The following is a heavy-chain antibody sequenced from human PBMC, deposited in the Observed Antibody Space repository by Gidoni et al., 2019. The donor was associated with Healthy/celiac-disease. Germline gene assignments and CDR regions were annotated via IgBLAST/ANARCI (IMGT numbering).Heavy chain of an antibody. Sequence: EVQLVESGGGLVKPGGSLRLSCAASGFTFSNAWMSWVRQAPGKGLEWVGRIKSKTDGGTTDYAAPVKGRFTISRDDSKNTLYLQMNSLKTEDTAVYYCTTENWYNWNDLGYWGQGTLVTVSS. CDR1: GFTFSNAW. V-gene: IGHV3-15*01. J-gene: IGHJ4*02. CDR2: IKSKTDGGTT. CDR3: TTENWYNWNDLGY. D-gene: IGHD1-20*01.